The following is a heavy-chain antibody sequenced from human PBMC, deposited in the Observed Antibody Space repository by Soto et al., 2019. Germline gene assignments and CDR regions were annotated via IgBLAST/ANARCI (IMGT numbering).Heavy chain of an antibody. CDR1: GGSVSSGGYS. V-gene: IGHV4-30-2*01. J-gene: IGHJ3*02. CDR2: IYHSGST. Sequence: PSETLSLTCAVSGGSVSSGGYSWSWIRQPPGKGLEWIGYIYHSGSTYYNPSLKSRVTISVDRSKNQFSLKLSSVTAADTAVYYCARGTYYYDSSGYRSDAFDIWGQGTMVTVSS. D-gene: IGHD3-22*01. CDR3: ARGTYYYDSSGYRSDAFDI.